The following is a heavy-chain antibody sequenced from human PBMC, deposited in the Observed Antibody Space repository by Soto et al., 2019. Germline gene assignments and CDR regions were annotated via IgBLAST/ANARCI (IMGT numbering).Heavy chain of an antibody. D-gene: IGHD6-13*01. CDR1: GGSISSYY. V-gene: IGHV4-59*01. CDR2: ISYIGST. Sequence: QVQLHESGPGLVKPSETLSLTCTVSGGSISSYYWSWIRQPPGKGLDWIGYISYIGSTNYNPSLQRRVTISVDTSKNQFSLKLSSVTAADTAVYYCARGYRRLGVAAAGNLWGQGTLVTVSS. CDR3: ARGYRRLGVAAAGNL. J-gene: IGHJ5*02.